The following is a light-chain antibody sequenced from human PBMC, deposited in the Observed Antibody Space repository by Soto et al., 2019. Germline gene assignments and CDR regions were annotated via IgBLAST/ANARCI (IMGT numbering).Light chain of an antibody. CDR3: QQYHTDWT. J-gene: IGKJ1*01. CDR2: AAS. Sequence: DFHMTQSPSSLSASVLGIVTITCRASQSISRWLAWYQQKPGKAPKLLIFAASTLVRGVPSRFSGRGSGTEFTLTISSLQADDYATFYCQQYHTDWTFGQGTKVDIK. V-gene: IGKV1-5*01. CDR1: QSISRW.